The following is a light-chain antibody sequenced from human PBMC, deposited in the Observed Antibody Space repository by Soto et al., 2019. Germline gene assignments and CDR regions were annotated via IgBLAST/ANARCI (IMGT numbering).Light chain of an antibody. CDR2: DAS. V-gene: IGKV1-5*01. J-gene: IGKJ4*01. CDR3: QQYKGLT. Sequence: DIQITQSPSTLSASVVERFTITCRASQSISSWLAWYQQKPGKAPKLLIYDASSLESGVPSRFSGSGSGTEFTLTISSLQPDDFATYYCQQYKGLTSGGGTKVDIK. CDR1: QSISSW.